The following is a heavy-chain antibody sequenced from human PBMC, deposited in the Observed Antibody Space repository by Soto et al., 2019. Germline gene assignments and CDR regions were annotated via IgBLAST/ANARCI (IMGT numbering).Heavy chain of an antibody. V-gene: IGHV3-33*01. J-gene: IGHJ4*02. D-gene: IGHD1-26*01. Sequence: QVQLVESGGGVVQPGRSLRLSCAASGFTFSSYGMHWVRQAPGKGLEWVAVIWYDGSNKYYADSVKGRFTISRDNSKNRLYLQMNSLRAEETAVYYCAREGLRELLLPDYWGQGTLVTVSS. CDR2: IWYDGSNK. CDR1: GFTFSSYG. CDR3: AREGLRELLLPDY.